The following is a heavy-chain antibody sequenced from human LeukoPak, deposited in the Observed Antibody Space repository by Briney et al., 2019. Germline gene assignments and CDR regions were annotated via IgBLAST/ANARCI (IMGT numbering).Heavy chain of an antibody. CDR1: GGSISSYY. CDR3: ARDRGIFGVVNDY. Sequence: PSETLSLTCTVSGGSISSYYWSWIRQPAGKGLEWIGRIYTSGSTNYNPSLKSRVTMSVDTSKTAADTAVYYCARDRGIFGVVNDYWGQGTLVTVSS. V-gene: IGHV4-4*07. CDR2: IYTSGST. J-gene: IGHJ4*02. D-gene: IGHD3-3*01.